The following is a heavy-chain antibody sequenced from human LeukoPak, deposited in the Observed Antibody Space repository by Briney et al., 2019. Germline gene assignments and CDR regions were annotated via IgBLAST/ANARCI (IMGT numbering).Heavy chain of an antibody. CDR3: AKDLYSNYGPADY. CDR1: GFTFSSYA. Sequence: GGSLRLSCAASGFTFSSYAMSWVRQAPGKGLEWVSTINGGGVSTHYVDSVGGRFTISRDNSKNTLFLQMNSLRDEDTAVYYCAKDLYSNYGPADYWGQGNLVTVSS. D-gene: IGHD4-11*01. V-gene: IGHV3-23*01. CDR2: INGGGVST. J-gene: IGHJ4*02.